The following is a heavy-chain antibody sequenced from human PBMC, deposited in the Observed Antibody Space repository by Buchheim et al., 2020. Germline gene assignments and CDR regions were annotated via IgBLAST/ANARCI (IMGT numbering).Heavy chain of an antibody. J-gene: IGHJ4*02. CDR2: INHSGST. CDR3: ASIPYYYGSGSYYVDY. V-gene: IGHV4-34*01. D-gene: IGHD3-10*01. Sequence: QVQLQQWGAGLLKPSETLSLTCAVYGGSFSGYYWSWIRQPPGKGLEWIGEINHSGSTNYNPSLKSRVTISVDTSQKQLPLKLSSVTAADTAVYYCASIPYYYGSGSYYVDYWGQGTL. CDR1: GGSFSGYY.